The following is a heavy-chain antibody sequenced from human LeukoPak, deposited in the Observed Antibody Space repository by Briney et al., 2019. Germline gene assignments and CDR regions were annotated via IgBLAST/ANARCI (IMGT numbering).Heavy chain of an antibody. J-gene: IGHJ4*02. D-gene: IGHD1-26*01. V-gene: IGHV3-21*01. CDR2: ISSSSSYI. Sequence: GGSLRLSCAASGFTFSSYSMNWVRQAPGKGLEWVSSISSSSSYIYCADSVKGRFTISRDNAKNSLYLQMNRLRAEDTAVYYCASKGLAGAATSDYWGQGTLVTVSS. CDR1: GFTFSSYS. CDR3: ASKGLAGAATSDY.